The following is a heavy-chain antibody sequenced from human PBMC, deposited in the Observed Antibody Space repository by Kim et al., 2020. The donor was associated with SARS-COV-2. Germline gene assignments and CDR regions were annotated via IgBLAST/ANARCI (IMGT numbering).Heavy chain of an antibody. D-gene: IGHD1-1*01. CDR2: T. Sequence: TNYAQKFQGRVTMTRDTSISTAYMELSRLRSDDTAVYYCARGVRPGTPDYWGQGTLVTVSS. V-gene: IGHV1-2*02. J-gene: IGHJ4*02. CDR3: ARGVRPGTPDY.